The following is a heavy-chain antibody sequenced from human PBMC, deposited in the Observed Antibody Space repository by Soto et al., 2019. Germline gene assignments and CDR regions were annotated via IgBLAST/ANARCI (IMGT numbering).Heavy chain of an antibody. CDR1: GGSFSGYY. V-gene: IGHV4-34*01. CDR3: ARGRLLSRSSRFDP. CDR2: INHSGST. D-gene: IGHD2-21*02. Sequence: SETLSLTCAVYGGSFSGYYWSWIRQPPGKGLEWIGEINHSGSTNYNPSLKSRVTISVDTSKNQFSLKLSPVTAADTAVYYCARGRLLSRSSRFDPWGQGTLVTVSS. J-gene: IGHJ5*02.